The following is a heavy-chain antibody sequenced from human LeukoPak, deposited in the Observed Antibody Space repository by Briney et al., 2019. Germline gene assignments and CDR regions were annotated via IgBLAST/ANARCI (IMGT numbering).Heavy chain of an antibody. CDR1: GFTFSSYG. V-gene: IGHV3-30*02. Sequence: GGSLRLSCAVSGFTFSSYGMHWVRQAPGKGLEWVAFIHYDGSNKYYADSVKGRFTISRDNSKNTLYLQMNSLRAEDTAVYYCARDVPTYYYGSGSYYKETVGYYFDYWGQGTLVTVSS. CDR2: IHYDGSNK. D-gene: IGHD3-10*01. J-gene: IGHJ4*02. CDR3: ARDVPTYYYGSGSYYKETVGYYFDY.